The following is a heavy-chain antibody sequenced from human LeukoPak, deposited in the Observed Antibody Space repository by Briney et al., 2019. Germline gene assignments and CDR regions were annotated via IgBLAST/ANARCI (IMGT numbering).Heavy chain of an antibody. D-gene: IGHD6-6*01. CDR2: INSDGSEG. CDR3: ARSSYSSSSSV. Sequence: GGSLRLSCAVSGFTFSGFWMSWSRQAPGKGQEWVASINSDGSEGYYADVVKGRFTISRDNAKNSLYLQINSLRAEDTAVYYCARSSYSSSSSVWGQGTMVTVSS. V-gene: IGHV3-7*03. J-gene: IGHJ3*01. CDR1: GFTFSGFW.